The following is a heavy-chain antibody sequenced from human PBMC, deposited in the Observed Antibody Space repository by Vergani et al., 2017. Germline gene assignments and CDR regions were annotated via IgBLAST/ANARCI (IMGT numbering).Heavy chain of an antibody. J-gene: IGHJ4*02. D-gene: IGHD6-13*01. CDR2: IYYSGST. V-gene: IGHV4-31*11. CDR1: GGSISSGGYY. Sequence: QVQLQQWGAGLLKPSETLSLTCAVYGGSISSGGYYWSWIRQHPGKGLEWIGYIYYSGSTYYNPSLKSRVTISVDTSKNQFSLKLSSVTSADTAVYYCASRSSSWGYYFDYWGQGTLVTVSS. CDR3: ASRSSSWGYYFDY.